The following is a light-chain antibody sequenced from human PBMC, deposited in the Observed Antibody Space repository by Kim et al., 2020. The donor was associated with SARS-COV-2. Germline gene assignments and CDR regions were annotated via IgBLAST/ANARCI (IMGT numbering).Light chain of an antibody. CDR2: QNN. Sequence: VSPGPTASIPCSGHKLGDTFASWYQQTPGQSPVRVMYQNNKRPAGVPERFSGSTSGNTAILTISGTQAMDEADYFCQAWDSTNAVFGGGTKLTVL. CDR3: QAWDSTNAV. CDR1: KLGDTF. J-gene: IGLJ3*02. V-gene: IGLV3-1*01.